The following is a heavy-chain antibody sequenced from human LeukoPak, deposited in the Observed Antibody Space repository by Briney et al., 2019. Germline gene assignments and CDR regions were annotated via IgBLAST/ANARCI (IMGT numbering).Heavy chain of an antibody. CDR3: AKDRYDSSGYYSNY. CDR1: GFTFGSYD. D-gene: IGHD3-22*01. Sequence: PGRSLRLSCAASGFTFGSYDMHWVRQAPGKGLEWVAVISYDGSNKYYADPVKGRFTISRDNSKNTLYLQMNSLRAEDTAVYYCAKDRYDSSGYYSNYWGQGTLVTVSS. V-gene: IGHV3-30*18. J-gene: IGHJ4*02. CDR2: ISYDGSNK.